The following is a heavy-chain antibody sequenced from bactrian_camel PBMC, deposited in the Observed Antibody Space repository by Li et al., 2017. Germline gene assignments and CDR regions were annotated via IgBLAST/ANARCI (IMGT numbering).Heavy chain of an antibody. J-gene: IGHJ6*01. Sequence: VQLVESGGGLVQPGGSLRLSCAASGFTFSTCDMSWVRQTPGKGLEWVSTVNTGGGHTYYADSVKGRFTISRDNAKNTLYLQMNSLKSEDTALYYCTLTYATRADFGYWGQGTQVTVS. D-gene: IGHD1*01. CDR2: VNTGGGHT. CDR1: GFTFSTCD. V-gene: IGHV3S40*01. CDR3: TLTYATRADFGY.